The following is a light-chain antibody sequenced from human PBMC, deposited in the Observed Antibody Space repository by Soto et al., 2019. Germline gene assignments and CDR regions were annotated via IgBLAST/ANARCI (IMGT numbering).Light chain of an antibody. CDR2: DVS. CDR1: SSDVGGYNY. Sequence: QSVLTQPASVSGSPGQSITISCTGTSSDVGGYNYVSWYQQHPGKAPKLMIYDVSNRPSGVSNRFSGSKSGNTASLTISGLQAEDESDYYCSSYTGSSNPVVFGGGTKVTVL. V-gene: IGLV2-14*01. J-gene: IGLJ2*01. CDR3: SSYTGSSNPVV.